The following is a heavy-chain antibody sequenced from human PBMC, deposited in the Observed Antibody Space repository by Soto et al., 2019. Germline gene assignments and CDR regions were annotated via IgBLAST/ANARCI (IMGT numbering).Heavy chain of an antibody. V-gene: IGHV3-30*18. D-gene: IGHD5-18*01. CDR3: AKGRVQLWPEYYYYYGMDV. CDR2: ISYDGSNK. Sequence: PGGSLRLSCAASGFTFSSYGMHWVRQAPGKGLEWVAVISYDGSNKYYADSVKGRFTISRDNSKNTLYLQMNSLRAEDTAVYYCAKGRVQLWPEYYYYYGMDVWGQGTTVTVSS. CDR1: GFTFSSYG. J-gene: IGHJ6*02.